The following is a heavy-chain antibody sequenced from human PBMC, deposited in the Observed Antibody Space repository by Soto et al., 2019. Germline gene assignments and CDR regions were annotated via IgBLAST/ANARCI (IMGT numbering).Heavy chain of an antibody. CDR1: GFTFSSYA. CDR2: ISGIFGST. CDR3: EYPSTPFAY. V-gene: IGHV3-23*01. D-gene: IGHD2-2*01. J-gene: IGHJ4*02. Sequence: GGSLRLSCSASGFTFSSYAMIWVRQAPVNGLEFVSAISGIFGSTYYADSVKGRFTISRYNSKNTLYLQMNSLRAEDTAVYYCEYPSTPFAYWGQGTLVPVSX.